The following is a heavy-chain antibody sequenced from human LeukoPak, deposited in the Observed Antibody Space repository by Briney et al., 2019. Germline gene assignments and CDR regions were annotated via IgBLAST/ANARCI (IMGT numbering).Heavy chain of an antibody. J-gene: IGHJ4*02. V-gene: IGHV4-59*12. CDR3: ARGLSGYDFGFDY. Sequence: SETLSLTCTVSGDSISSYYWSWIRQSPGKGLEWIGYIYYSGSTNYNPSLKSRVTISLDTSKNQFSLKLSSVTAADTAVYYCARGLSGYDFGFDYWGQGTLVTVSS. CDR2: IYYSGST. CDR1: GDSISSYY. D-gene: IGHD5-12*01.